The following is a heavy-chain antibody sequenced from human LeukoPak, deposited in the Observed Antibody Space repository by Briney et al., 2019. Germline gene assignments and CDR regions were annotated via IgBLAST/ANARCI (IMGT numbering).Heavy chain of an antibody. D-gene: IGHD3-22*01. CDR1: GFTFRTYA. V-gene: IGHV3-30*14. Sequence: GGSLRLSCAASGFTFRTYAMNWVRQAPGKGLEWVAVISDDGSNRYYAESVKGQFTISRDNSKNTLYLQMNSLRAEDTAVYYCASISSGYYRRLGARDYWGQGTLVTVSS. J-gene: IGHJ4*02. CDR2: ISDDGSNR. CDR3: ASISSGYYRRLGARDY.